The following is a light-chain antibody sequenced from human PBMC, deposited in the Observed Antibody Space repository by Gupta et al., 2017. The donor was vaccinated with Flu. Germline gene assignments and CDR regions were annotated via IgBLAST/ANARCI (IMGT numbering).Light chain of an antibody. CDR3: QQDFSEHPVWT. Sequence: EIVLTQSPGTLSLSPGERATLSCRASQSVSSSYLAWYQKKPGQAPRLLIYGASSRAKGITDRFSGSGDGTDFTLTISRREPEDFAVYYCQQDFSEHPVWTFAPGTKPEIQ. CDR2: GAS. CDR1: QSVSSSY. J-gene: IGKJ1*01. V-gene: IGKV3-20*01.